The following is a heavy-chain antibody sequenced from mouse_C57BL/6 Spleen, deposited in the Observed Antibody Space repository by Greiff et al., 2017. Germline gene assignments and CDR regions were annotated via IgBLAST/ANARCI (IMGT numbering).Heavy chain of an antibody. CDR3: ARWGDYDGGFAY. CDR2: IYPSDSET. V-gene: IGHV1-61*01. J-gene: IGHJ3*01. Sequence: QVQLQQPGAELVRPGSSVKLSCKASGYTFTSYWMDWVKQRPGQGLEWIGNIYPSDSETHYNQKFKDKATLTVDKSSSTAYMQLSSLTSEDSAVYYCARWGDYDGGFAYWGQGTLVTVSA. CDR1: GYTFTSYW. D-gene: IGHD2-4*01.